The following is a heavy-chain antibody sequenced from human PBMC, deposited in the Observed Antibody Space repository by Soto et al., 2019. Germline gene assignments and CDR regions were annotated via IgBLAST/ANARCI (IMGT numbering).Heavy chain of an antibody. D-gene: IGHD4-17*01. Sequence: QVQLVESGGGLVKPGGSLRLSCAASGFTFSDYYMSWIRQAPGKGLEWVSYISSSGSTIYYADSVKGRVTISRDNATNSLSLQMNSLRAEDTAVYYCARAYPWGDYAASWGQGTLVTVSS. CDR3: ARAYPWGDYAAS. J-gene: IGHJ5*02. CDR1: GFTFSDYY. CDR2: ISSSGSTI. V-gene: IGHV3-11*01.